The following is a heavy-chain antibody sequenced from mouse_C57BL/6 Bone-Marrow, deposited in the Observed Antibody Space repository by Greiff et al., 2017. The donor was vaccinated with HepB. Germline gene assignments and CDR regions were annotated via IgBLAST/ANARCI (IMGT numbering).Heavy chain of an antibody. CDR2: ISYDGSN. Sequence: EVQLQQSGPGLVKPSQSLSLTCSVTGYSITSGYYWNWIRQFPGNKLEWMGYISYDGSNNYNPSLKNRISITRDTSKNQFFLKLNSVTTEDTATYYCARCPGYWGQGTTLTVSS. CDR3: ARCPGY. J-gene: IGHJ2*01. V-gene: IGHV3-6*01. CDR1: GYSITSGYY.